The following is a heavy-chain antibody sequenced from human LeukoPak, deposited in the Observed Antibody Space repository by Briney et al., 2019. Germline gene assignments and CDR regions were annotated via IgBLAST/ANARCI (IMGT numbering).Heavy chain of an antibody. V-gene: IGHV4-61*02. D-gene: IGHD3-10*01. CDR1: GGSISSGSYY. CDR3: ARGRRGYYYGSGSYYNAPVPYYFDY. CDR2: IYTSGST. Sequence: SETLSLTCTVSGGSISSGSYYWSWIRQPAGKGLEWIGRIYTSGSTNYNPSLKSRVTISLDTSKNQFSLKLSSVTAADTAVYYCARGRRGYYYGSGSYYNAPVPYYFDYWGQGTLVTVSS. J-gene: IGHJ4*02.